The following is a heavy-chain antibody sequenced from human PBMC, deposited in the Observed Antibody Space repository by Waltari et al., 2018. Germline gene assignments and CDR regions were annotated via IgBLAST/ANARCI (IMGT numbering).Heavy chain of an antibody. V-gene: IGHV1-18*01. CDR2: ISAYNGNT. J-gene: IGHJ4*02. Sequence: QVQLVQYGAAVKTPGAAVKVSCKPSGYTFPSHGITWVRQAPGKGLEWMGWISAYNGNTNYAQKLQGRVTMTTDTSTSTAYMELRSLRSDDTAVYYCARVTTGTTQLDYWGQGTLVTVSS. CDR3: ARVTTGTTQLDY. D-gene: IGHD1-1*01. CDR1: GYTFPSHG.